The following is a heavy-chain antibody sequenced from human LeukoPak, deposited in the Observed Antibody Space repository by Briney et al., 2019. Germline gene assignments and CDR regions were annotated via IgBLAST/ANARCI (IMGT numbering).Heavy chain of an antibody. V-gene: IGHV1-69*01. CDR3: ARATYYYDSSGTYYFDY. CDR1: GGTFSSYA. D-gene: IGHD3-22*01. CDR2: IIPIFGTA. Sequence: SVKVSCKASGGTFSSYAISWVRQAPGQGLEWMGGIIPIFGTANYAQKFQGRVTITADESTSTAYMELSSLRSEDTAVYYCARATYYYDSSGTYYFDYWGQGTLVTVSS. J-gene: IGHJ4*02.